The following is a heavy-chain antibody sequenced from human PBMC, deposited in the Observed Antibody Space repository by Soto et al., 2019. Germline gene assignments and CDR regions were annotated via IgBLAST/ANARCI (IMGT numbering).Heavy chain of an antibody. CDR2: ISSSSSYI. J-gene: IGHJ4*02. D-gene: IGHD1-26*01. CDR1: GFTFSSYS. V-gene: IGHV3-21*01. Sequence: GGALRLSCAASGFTFSSYSMNWVRQAPGKGLEWVSSISSSSSYIYYADSVKGRFTISRDNAKNSLYLQLNSLRAEDTAVYYCARIEPSGRYFDYWGQGTLVTVSS. CDR3: ARIEPSGRYFDY.